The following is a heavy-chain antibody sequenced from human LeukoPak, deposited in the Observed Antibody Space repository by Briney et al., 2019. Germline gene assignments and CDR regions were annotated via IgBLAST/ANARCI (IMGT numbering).Heavy chain of an antibody. J-gene: IGHJ4*02. D-gene: IGHD5-24*01. V-gene: IGHV4-38-2*02. CDR2: IYHSGST. CDR3: ARGKDGYSH. CDR1: GYSISSGYY. Sequence: SETLSLTCTVSGYSISSGYYRGWIRQPPGKGLEWIGSIYHSGSTYYNPSLKSRVTISVDTSKNQFSLKLSSVTAADTAVYYCARGKDGYSHWGQGTLVTVSS.